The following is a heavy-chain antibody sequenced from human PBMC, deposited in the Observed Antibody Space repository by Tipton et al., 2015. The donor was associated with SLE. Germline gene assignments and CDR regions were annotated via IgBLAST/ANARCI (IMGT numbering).Heavy chain of an antibody. CDR2: IYYRGST. J-gene: IGHJ3*02. CDR3: ARCSLLFLERSHWAFVI. CDR1: GGFRSSHY. Sequence: LRLSCTVSGGFRSSHYWSWIRQPPGKGLEWIGYIYYRGSTNFNPTLKSRVTISVDTSKNQFSLKMSSVTAADTAVYYCARCSLLFLERSHWAFVIWGQGTMVTVSS. V-gene: IGHV4-59*11. D-gene: IGHD3-3*01.